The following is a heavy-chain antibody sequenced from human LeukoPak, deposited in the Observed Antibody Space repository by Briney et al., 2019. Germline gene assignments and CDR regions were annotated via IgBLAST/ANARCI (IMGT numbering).Heavy chain of an antibody. Sequence: GGSLRLSCAASGFTFSSYGMHWVRQAPGKGLEWVAVISYDGSNKYYADSVKGRFTISRDNSTNTLYLQMNSLRAEDTAVYYCAKGIAAAGTPFDYWGQGTLVTVSS. CDR2: ISYDGSNK. V-gene: IGHV3-30*18. CDR1: GFTFSSYG. J-gene: IGHJ4*02. D-gene: IGHD6-13*01. CDR3: AKGIAAAGTPFDY.